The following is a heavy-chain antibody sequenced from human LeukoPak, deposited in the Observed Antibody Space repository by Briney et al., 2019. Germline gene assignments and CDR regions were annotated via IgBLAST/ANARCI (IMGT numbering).Heavy chain of an antibody. J-gene: IGHJ4*02. CDR3: AKDLYGSGSYQSRLFDY. CDR2: IRYDGSNE. V-gene: IGHV3-30*02. D-gene: IGHD3-10*01. Sequence: GGSLRLSCAASGFTFSSYGMHWVRQAPGKGLEWVAFIRYDGSNEFYADSVKGRFTISRDNSKNTLYLQMNSLRAEDMAVYYCAKDLYGSGSYQSRLFDYWGQGTLVTVSS. CDR1: GFTFSSYG.